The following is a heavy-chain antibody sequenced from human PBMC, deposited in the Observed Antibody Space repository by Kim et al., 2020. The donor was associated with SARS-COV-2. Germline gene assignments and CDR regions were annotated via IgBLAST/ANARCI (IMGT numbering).Heavy chain of an antibody. Sequence: SETLSLTCTVSGGSITNYYWSWIRQTPGQGLEWIGYIHYTGSTKYNPSLKSRVTISVDTSKNQFSLQLTSVTAADTAVYYCARGGWYSAYWGQGPLVTVSS. J-gene: IGHJ4*02. CDR1: GGSITNYY. CDR2: IHYTGST. V-gene: IGHV4-59*01. D-gene: IGHD6-19*01. CDR3: ARGGWYSAY.